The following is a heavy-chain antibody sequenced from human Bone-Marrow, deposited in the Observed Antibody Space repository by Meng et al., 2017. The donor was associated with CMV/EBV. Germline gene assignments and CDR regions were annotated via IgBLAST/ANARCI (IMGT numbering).Heavy chain of an antibody. CDR1: GRTLTDAW. CDR3: TDIGR. J-gene: IGHJ4*02. V-gene: IGHV3-15*01. Sequence: GGSLRLSCAASGRTLTDAWMSWVRQAPGKGLEWIGRIRSKTDGGTTDYSAPVKGRFTTSRVDSRNTVYLQIDRLKIEDTGMYYCTDIGRWGQGTLVTVHS. CDR2: IRSKTDGGTT.